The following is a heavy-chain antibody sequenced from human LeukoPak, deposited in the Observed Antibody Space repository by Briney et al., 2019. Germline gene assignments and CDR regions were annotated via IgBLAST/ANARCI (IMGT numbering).Heavy chain of an antibody. D-gene: IGHD5-18*01. CDR2: IYYSGST. J-gene: IGHJ4*02. V-gene: IGHV4-39*07. Sequence: SETLSLTCTVSGGSISSSSYYWGWIRQPPGKGLEWIGSIYYSGSTYYNPSLKSRVTISVDTSKNQFSLKLSSVTAADTAVYYCAKDWKDTVMDTFDYWGQGTLVTVSS. CDR1: GGSISSSSYY. CDR3: AKDWKDTVMDTFDY.